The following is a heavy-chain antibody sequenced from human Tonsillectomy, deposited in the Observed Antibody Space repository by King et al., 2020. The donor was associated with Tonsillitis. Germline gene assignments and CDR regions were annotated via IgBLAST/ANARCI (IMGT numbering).Heavy chain of an antibody. CDR1: GFTFSNYD. CDR3: AKYRAYSVYDSYSGLDF. CDR2: ISGRGDTT. Sequence: EVQLVESGGGLVQPGGSLRLSCAASGFTFSNYDMTWVRQAPGKGLEWVSAISGRGDTTYYADSVKGLFTISRDNSKNTQHLQMNSLRADDTALYYCAKYRAYSVYDSYSGLDFWGQGTLVTVSS. J-gene: IGHJ4*02. V-gene: IGHV3-23*04. D-gene: IGHD5/OR15-5a*01.